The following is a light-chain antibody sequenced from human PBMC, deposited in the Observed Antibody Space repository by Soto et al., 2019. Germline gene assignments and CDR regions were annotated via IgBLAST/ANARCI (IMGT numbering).Light chain of an antibody. J-gene: IGKJ4*01. Sequence: IQLTQSPSSLSASVGDRVTITCRASQDIAIYLAWYQQKQGEAPKVXIYAASTLHGGVPSRFSGSGAGTDFARTITSLQAEDFATDYCQQLRSYTSTFGGGTKVDIK. CDR2: AAS. CDR1: QDIAIY. V-gene: IGKV1-9*01. CDR3: QQLRSYTST.